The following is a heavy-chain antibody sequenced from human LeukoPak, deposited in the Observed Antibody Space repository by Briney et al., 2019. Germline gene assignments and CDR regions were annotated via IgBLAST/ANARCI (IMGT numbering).Heavy chain of an antibody. J-gene: IGHJ3*02. CDR1: GFTFSHYE. CDR2: ISSVGNTI. Sequence: PGGSLRLSCAASGFTFSHYEMNWVRQAPGKGLEWVSYISSVGNTIYYADSVKGRFTISRDNAKNSLYLQMNGLRAEDTAIYYCARSSVVPRADFDIWGQGTMVTVSS. CDR3: ARSSVVPRADFDI. V-gene: IGHV3-48*03. D-gene: IGHD4-23*01.